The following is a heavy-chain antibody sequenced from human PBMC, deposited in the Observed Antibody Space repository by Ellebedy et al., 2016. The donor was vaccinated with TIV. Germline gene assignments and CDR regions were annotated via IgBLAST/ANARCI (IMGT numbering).Heavy chain of an antibody. J-gene: IGHJ3*02. Sequence: AASVKVSCKASGYTFTTYDFSWVRQAPGQGLEWMGGIIPIFGTANYAQKFQGRVTITADESTSTAYMELSSLRSEDTAVYYCARDRDTMIVVGSVGAFDIWGQGTMVTVSS. CDR3: ARDRDTMIVVGSVGAFDI. CDR1: GYTFTTYD. D-gene: IGHD3-22*01. CDR2: IIPIFGTA. V-gene: IGHV1-69*13.